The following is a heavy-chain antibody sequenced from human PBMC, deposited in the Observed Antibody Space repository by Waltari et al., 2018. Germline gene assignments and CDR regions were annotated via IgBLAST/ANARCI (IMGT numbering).Heavy chain of an antibody. CDR3: AKNRVGATRDYFDY. Sequence: QVQLVESGGGVVQPGRSLRLSCAASGFTFSSYGMHWVRQAPGKGLEWVAVIWYDGSNKYYADSVKGRFTISRDNSKNTLYLQMNSLRAEDTAVYYCAKNRVGATRDYFDYWGQGTLVTVSS. CDR1: GFTFSSYG. V-gene: IGHV3-33*06. J-gene: IGHJ4*02. D-gene: IGHD1-26*01. CDR2: IWYDGSNK.